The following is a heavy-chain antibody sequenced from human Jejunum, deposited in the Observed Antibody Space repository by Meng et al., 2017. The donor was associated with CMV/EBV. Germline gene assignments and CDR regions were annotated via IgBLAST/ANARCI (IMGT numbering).Heavy chain of an antibody. Sequence: QVQLQESVPGLVKPSETLSLTCTVSGGSISNHYWSWIRQSAGKGLEWIGRFYSSDTYNYHPSLNSRLTMSLDTSKNQFSLNLSSVTAADTAIYYCARGPGASTREGFDYWGLGTLVTVSS. CDR1: GGSISNHY. D-gene: IGHD1-26*01. CDR3: ARGPGASTREGFDY. J-gene: IGHJ4*02. CDR2: FYSSDTY. V-gene: IGHV4-4*07.